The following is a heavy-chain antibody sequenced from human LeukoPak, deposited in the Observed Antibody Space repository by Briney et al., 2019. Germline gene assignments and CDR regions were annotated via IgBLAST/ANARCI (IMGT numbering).Heavy chain of an antibody. CDR2: ISSSSNII. D-gene: IGHD3-10*01. V-gene: IGHV3-48*02. CDR1: GFTFSTYS. Sequence: GGSLRLSCAASGFTFSTYSMNWVRQAPGKGLEWVSYISSSSNIIYYADSVKGRFTISRDNAKNSLYLQMNSLRDEDTAVYYCARDRYYGSGSYQNAGGCVDYWGQGALVTASS. J-gene: IGHJ4*02. CDR3: ARDRYYGSGSYQNAGGCVDY.